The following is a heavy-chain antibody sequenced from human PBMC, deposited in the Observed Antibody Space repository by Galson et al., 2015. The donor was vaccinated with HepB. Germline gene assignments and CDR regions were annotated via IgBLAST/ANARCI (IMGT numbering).Heavy chain of an antibody. D-gene: IGHD6-13*01. Sequence: SLRLSCAASGFTFSSYAMHWVRQAPGKGLEWVAVISYDGSNKYYADSVKGRFTISRDNSKNTLYLQMNSLRAEDTAVYYCARSSSSWISSYFDYWGQGTLVTVSS. V-gene: IGHV3-30-3*01. CDR1: GFTFSSYA. J-gene: IGHJ4*02. CDR3: ARSSSSWISSYFDY. CDR2: ISYDGSNK.